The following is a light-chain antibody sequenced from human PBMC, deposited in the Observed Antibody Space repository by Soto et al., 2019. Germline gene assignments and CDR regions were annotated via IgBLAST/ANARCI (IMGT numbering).Light chain of an antibody. CDR1: SSNIGAGYD. Sequence: QSALTQPPSVSGAPGQRVTISCTGSSSNIGAGYDVHWYQQLPGTAPKLLIYGNSNRPSGVPDRFSGSKSGTSASLAITGLHAEDEADYYRQSYDSSLSGAVFGGGTQLTVL. V-gene: IGLV1-40*01. CDR3: QSYDSSLSGAV. CDR2: GNS. J-gene: IGLJ7*01.